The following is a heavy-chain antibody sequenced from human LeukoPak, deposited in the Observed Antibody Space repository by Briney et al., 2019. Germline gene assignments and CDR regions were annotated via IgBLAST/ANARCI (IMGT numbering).Heavy chain of an antibody. CDR1: GFTFSSYAMH. Sequence: PGGSLRLSCAASGFTFSSYAMHWVRQAPGKGLEWIGSIYYSGSTYYNPSLKSRVTISVDTSKNQFSLKLSSVTAADTAVYYCARRAWWDGYNLDYWGQGTLVTVSS. CDR3: ARRAWWDGYNLDY. CDR2: IYYSGST. V-gene: IGHV4-39*01. D-gene: IGHD5-24*01. J-gene: IGHJ4*02.